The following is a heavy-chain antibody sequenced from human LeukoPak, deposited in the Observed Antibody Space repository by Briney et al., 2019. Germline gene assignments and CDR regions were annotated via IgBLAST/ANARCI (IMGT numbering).Heavy chain of an antibody. CDR1: GFTFSSYA. D-gene: IGHD3-22*01. Sequence: GGSLRLSCVASGFTFSSYAMSWVRQAAGRGLEWVSSTSSSGEHTYYADAGKGQLTNSRDNSRNTLYLQMNSLRAEDTAVYYCAKDRPNYYGTNGHYYRRDGDCWGQGTLVTVSS. J-gene: IGHJ4*02. CDR3: AKDRPNYYGTNGHYYRRDGDC. V-gene: IGHV3-23*01. CDR2: TSSSGEHT.